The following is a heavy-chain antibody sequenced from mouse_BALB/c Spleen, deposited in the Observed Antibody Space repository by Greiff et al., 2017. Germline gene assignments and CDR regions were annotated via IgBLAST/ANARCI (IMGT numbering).Heavy chain of an antibody. CDR3: ARWPDMDY. CDR2: IDPANGNT. J-gene: IGHJ4*01. Sequence: EVQLQQSGAELVKPGASVKLSCTASGFNIKDTYMHWVKQRPEQGLEWIGRIDPANGNTKYDPKFQGKATITADTSSNTAYLQISSLTSEDTAVYCCARWPDMDYWGQGTSVTVSS. V-gene: IGHV14-3*02. CDR1: GFNIKDTY.